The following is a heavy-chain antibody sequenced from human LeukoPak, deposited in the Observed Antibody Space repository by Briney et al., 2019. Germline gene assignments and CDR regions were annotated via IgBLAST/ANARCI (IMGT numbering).Heavy chain of an antibody. CDR2: ISSSGSTI. CDR1: GFTFSSYE. J-gene: IGHJ6*04. D-gene: IGHD3-10*02. V-gene: IGHV3-48*03. CDR3: AELGITMIGGV. Sequence: GGSLRLSCAASGFTFSSYEMNWVRQAAGKGLEWVSYISSSGSTIYYADSVKGRFTISRDKARNSLYLQMNTLRAEDTAVYYCAELGITMIGGVWGKGTTVTISS.